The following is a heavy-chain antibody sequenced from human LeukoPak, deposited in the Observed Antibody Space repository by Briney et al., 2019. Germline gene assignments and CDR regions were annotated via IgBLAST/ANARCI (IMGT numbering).Heavy chain of an antibody. CDR2: IYTSGST. J-gene: IGHJ4*02. V-gene: IGHV4-4*07. Sequence: SETLSLTCTVFGGSISSHYWSWIRHPAGKGLEWIGRIYTSGSTNYNPSLMSRVTMSVDTSKNQFSLKLSSVTAADTAVYYCARVAAGNVDYWGQGTLVTVSS. CDR1: GGSISSHY. CDR3: ARVAAGNVDY. D-gene: IGHD6-13*01.